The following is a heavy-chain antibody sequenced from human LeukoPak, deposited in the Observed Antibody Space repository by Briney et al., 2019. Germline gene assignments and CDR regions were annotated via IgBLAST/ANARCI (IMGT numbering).Heavy chain of an antibody. V-gene: IGHV1-24*01. CDR3: ATVLSGYCSGGSCYSTNWFDP. J-gene: IGHJ5*02. D-gene: IGHD2-15*01. CDR2: FDPEDGET. CDR1: GYTLTELS. Sequence: GASVKVSCKVSGYTLTELSMHWVRQAPGKGREWMGGFDPEDGETIYAQKFQGRVTMTEDTSTDTAYMELSSLRSEDTAVYYCATVLSGYCSGGSCYSTNWFDPWGQGTLVTVSS.